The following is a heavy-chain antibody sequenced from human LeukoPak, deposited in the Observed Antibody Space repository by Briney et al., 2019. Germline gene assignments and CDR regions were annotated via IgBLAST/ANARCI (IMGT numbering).Heavy chain of an antibody. Sequence: GASVKVSCKASGYTFTSYDISWVRQAPGQGLEWMGGIIPIFGTANYAQKFQGRVTITADESTSTAYMELSSLRSEDTAVYYCARDVAAVAGHLFDYWGQGTLVTVSS. CDR3: ARDVAAVAGHLFDY. J-gene: IGHJ4*02. CDR1: GYTFTSYD. CDR2: IIPIFGTA. D-gene: IGHD6-19*01. V-gene: IGHV1-69*13.